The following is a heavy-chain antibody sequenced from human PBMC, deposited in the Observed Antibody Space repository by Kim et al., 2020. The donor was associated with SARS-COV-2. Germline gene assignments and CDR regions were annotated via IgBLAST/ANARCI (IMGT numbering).Heavy chain of an antibody. J-gene: IGHJ5*02. Sequence: ASVKVSCKASGYTFTSYAMHWVRQAPGQRLEWMGWINAGNGNTKYSQKFQGRVTITRDTSASTAYMELSSLRSEDTAVYYCARGRFNWNYGFVRVDIFDPWGQGTLVTVSS. CDR2: INAGNGNT. V-gene: IGHV1-3*01. CDR3: ARGRFNWNYGFVRVDIFDP. CDR1: GYTFTSYA. D-gene: IGHD1-7*01.